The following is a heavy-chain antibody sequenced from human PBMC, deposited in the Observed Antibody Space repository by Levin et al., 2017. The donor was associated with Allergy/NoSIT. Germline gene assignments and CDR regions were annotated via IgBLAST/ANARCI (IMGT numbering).Heavy chain of an antibody. D-gene: IGHD2-21*01. CDR3: ARDGGGHIGA. Sequence: GGSLRLSCAASGFTISSNYMSWVRQAPGKGLEWVSVIYSGGSTYYADSVKGRLTISRDNSKNTLYLQMNSLGAEDTAVYYCARDGGGHIGAWGQGTMVTVSS. J-gene: IGHJ3*01. V-gene: IGHV3-53*01. CDR1: GFTISSNY. CDR2: IYSGGST.